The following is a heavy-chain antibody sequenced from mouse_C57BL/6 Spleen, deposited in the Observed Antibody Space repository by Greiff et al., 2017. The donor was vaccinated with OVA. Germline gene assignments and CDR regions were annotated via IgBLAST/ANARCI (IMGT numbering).Heavy chain of an antibody. CDR1: GYTFTSYG. Sequence: VQLQQSGAELARPGASVKLSCKASGYTFTSYGRSWVKQRTGQGLEWIGEIYPRSGNTYYNEKFKGKATLTADKSSSTAYMELRSLTSDDSAVYFCAGITSFAYWGQGTLVTVSA. V-gene: IGHV1-81*01. D-gene: IGHD2-4*01. J-gene: IGHJ3*01. CDR3: AGITSFAY. CDR2: IYPRSGNT.